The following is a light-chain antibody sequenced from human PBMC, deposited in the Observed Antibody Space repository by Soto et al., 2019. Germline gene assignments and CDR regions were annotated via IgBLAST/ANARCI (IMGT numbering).Light chain of an antibody. V-gene: IGKV3-15*01. J-gene: IGKJ1*01. Sequence: TTSTLSLSPGERATLSCRASESVSTNLACYQQKAGQAPRLLIYGASTRATGIPARFSGSGSGTEFTLTISSLQSEDFAVYFSQQYSIWRTFGQGTKVDI. CDR2: GAS. CDR1: ESVSTN. CDR3: QQYSIWRT.